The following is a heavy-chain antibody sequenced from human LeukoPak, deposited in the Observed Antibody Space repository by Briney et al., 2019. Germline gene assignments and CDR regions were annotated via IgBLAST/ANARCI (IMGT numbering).Heavy chain of an antibody. CDR1: GYTLTELS. J-gene: IGHJ5*02. D-gene: IGHD3-3*01. V-gene: IGHV1-24*01. CDR2: FDPEDGET. CDR3: ATDRRYYDFWSGYYRTGGWFDP. Sequence: GASVKVSCKVSGYTLTELSMHWVRQAPGKGLEWMGGFDPEDGETIYAQKFQGRVTMTEDTSTDTAYMELSSLRSEGTAVYYCATDRRYYDFWSGYYRTGGWFDPWGQGTLVTVSS.